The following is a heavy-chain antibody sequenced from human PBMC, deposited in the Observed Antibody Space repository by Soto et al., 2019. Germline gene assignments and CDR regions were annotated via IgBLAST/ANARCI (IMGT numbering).Heavy chain of an antibody. D-gene: IGHD1-26*01. V-gene: IGHV3-15*01. Sequence: GGSLRLSCAASGFTFSNAWMSWVRQAPGKGLEWVGRIKSKTDGGTTDYAAPVKGRFTISRDDSKNTLYLQMNSPKTEDTAVYYCTTELVGATDDYWGQGTLVTVSS. CDR3: TTELVGATDDY. CDR1: GFTFSNAW. CDR2: IKSKTDGGTT. J-gene: IGHJ4*02.